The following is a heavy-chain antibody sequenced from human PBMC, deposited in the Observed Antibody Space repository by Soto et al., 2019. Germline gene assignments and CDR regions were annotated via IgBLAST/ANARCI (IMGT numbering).Heavy chain of an antibody. V-gene: IGHV2-5*01. CDR1: GFSLTTSGVG. J-gene: IGHJ4*02. D-gene: IGHD3-3*01. CDR2: IYWNDDK. Sequence: QITLKESGPTLVKPTQTLTLTCTFSGFSLTTSGVGVGWIRQPPGKALEWLALIYWNDDKRIAPSLKSRLTITKDTSRNQVVLTLTDMDPVDTATYCCAHTSLFWDGAKFWGQGALVTVSS. CDR3: AHTSLFWDGAKF.